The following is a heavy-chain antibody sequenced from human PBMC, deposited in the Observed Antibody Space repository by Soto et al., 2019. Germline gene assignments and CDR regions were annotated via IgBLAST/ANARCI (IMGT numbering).Heavy chain of an antibody. CDR1: GGTFSSYA. Sequence: QVQLVQSGAEVKKPGSSVKVSCKASGGTFSSYAISWVRQAPGQGLEWMGGIIPIFGTANYAQKFQGRVTITADESTSSASMALSSMRSADTAAYYRARASRYCSGGSCHFLPGIDYWGQGTLVTVSS. V-gene: IGHV1-69*12. CDR2: IIPIFGTA. J-gene: IGHJ4*02. CDR3: ARASRYCSGGSCHFLPGIDY. D-gene: IGHD2-15*01.